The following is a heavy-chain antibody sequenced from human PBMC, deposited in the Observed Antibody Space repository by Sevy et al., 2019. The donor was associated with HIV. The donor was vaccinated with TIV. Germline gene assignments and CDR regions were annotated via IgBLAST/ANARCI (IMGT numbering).Heavy chain of an antibody. CDR1: GFTFSRYA. J-gene: IGHJ4*02. CDR3: AKDPVGATSNYFDC. V-gene: IGHV3-23*01. CDR2: VSLTGGST. Sequence: GGSLRLSCAASGFTFSRYAVSWVRQAPGKGLEWVSTVSLTGGSTYYVDSVKGRFTISRDNSKNTLYLQMNSLRAEDTAVYYCAKDPVGATSNYFDCWGQGTLVTVSS. D-gene: IGHD1-26*01.